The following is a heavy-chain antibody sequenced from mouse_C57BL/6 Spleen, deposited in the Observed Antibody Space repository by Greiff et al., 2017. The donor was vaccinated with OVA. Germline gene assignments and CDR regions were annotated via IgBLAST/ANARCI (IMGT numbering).Heavy chain of an antibody. J-gene: IGHJ2*01. V-gene: IGHV5-17*01. CDR2: ISSGSSTI. CDR3: ARRGAITTDCDY. D-gene: IGHD1-1*01. CDR1: GFTFSDYG. Sequence: EVMLVESGGGLVKPGGSLKLSCAASGFTFSDYGMHWVRQAPEQGLEWVAYISSGSSTIYYADTVKGRFTFSRDNAKNTLSLQLTSLRSADTAMYYCARRGAITTDCDYWGQGTTLTVSS.